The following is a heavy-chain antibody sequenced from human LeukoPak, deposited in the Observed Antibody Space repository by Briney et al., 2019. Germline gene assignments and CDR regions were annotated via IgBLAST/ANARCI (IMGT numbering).Heavy chain of an antibody. Sequence: ASVKVSCKASGYTFTGYYMHWARQAPGQGLEWMGWINPNSGGTNYAQKFQGRVTMTRDTSISTAYMELSRLRSDDTAVYYCARAPAGYSSGWYVGYWGQGTLVTVSS. J-gene: IGHJ4*02. D-gene: IGHD6-19*01. CDR3: ARAPAGYSSGWYVGY. CDR2: INPNSGGT. V-gene: IGHV1-2*02. CDR1: GYTFTGYY.